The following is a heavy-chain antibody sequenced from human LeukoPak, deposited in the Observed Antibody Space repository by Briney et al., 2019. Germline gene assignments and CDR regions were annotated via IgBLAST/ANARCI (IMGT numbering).Heavy chain of an antibody. Sequence: GASVKVSCKASGYTFTSYDINWVRQATGQGVEWMGWMNPNSGNTGYAQKFQGRVTITRNTSISTAYMELSSLRSEDTAVYYCARGPPYDYGDNWFDPWGQGTLVTVSS. D-gene: IGHD4-17*01. CDR3: ARGPPYDYGDNWFDP. CDR2: MNPNSGNT. CDR1: GYTFTSYD. J-gene: IGHJ5*02. V-gene: IGHV1-8*01.